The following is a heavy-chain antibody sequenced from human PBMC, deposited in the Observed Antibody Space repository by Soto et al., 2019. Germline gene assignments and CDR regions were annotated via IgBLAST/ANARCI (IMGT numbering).Heavy chain of an antibody. CDR2: ISSSSSYI. J-gene: IGHJ6*02. Sequence: GGSLRLSCAASGFTFSSYSMNWARQAPGKGLEWVSSISSSSSYIYYADSVKGRFTISRDNAKNSLYLQMNSLRAEDTAVYYCARDLITGTPMGDYYYGMDVWGQGTTVTVSS. CDR1: GFTFSSYS. D-gene: IGHD1-20*01. V-gene: IGHV3-21*01. CDR3: ARDLITGTPMGDYYYGMDV.